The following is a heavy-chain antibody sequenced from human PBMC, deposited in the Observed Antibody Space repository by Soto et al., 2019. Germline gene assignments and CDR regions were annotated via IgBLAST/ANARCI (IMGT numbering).Heavy chain of an antibody. Sequence: SETLSLTCTVSGGSISSPNYYWAWIRQPPGKGLEWIVSSYDDGSTFYNPSLRGRVTMSVDKSNNQFSLTMKYVTAADTAVYYCATLPPRIEVTVLPIPTWGQGTLVTVSS. D-gene: IGHD2-15*01. CDR1: GGSISSPNYY. CDR3: ATLPPRIEVTVLPIPT. CDR2: SYDDGST. V-gene: IGHV4-39*07. J-gene: IGHJ5*02.